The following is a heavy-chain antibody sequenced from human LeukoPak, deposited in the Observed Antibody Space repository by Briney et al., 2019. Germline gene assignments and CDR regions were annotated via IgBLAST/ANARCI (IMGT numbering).Heavy chain of an antibody. CDR2: MNPNSGNT. CDR3: TRGSSGRRDN. Sequence: ASVKVSCKASVYTFTSCDINWVRQATGQGLEWMGWMNPNSGNTGYGQSFQGRITMTRDISIGTAYMELSNLTSEDTAIYYCTRGSSGRRDNWGQGTLVTVSP. J-gene: IGHJ4*02. CDR1: VYTFTSCD. V-gene: IGHV1-8*01. D-gene: IGHD6-19*01.